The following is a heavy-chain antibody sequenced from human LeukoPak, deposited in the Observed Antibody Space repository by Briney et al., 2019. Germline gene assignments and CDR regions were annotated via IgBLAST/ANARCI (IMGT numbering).Heavy chain of an antibody. V-gene: IGHV1-69*05. J-gene: IGHJ4*02. CDR1: GYTFTSYG. Sequence: GASVKVSCKASGYTFTSYGISWVRQAPGQGLEWMGGIIPIFGTANYAQKFQGRVTITTDESTSTAYMELSSLRSEDTAVYYCARGVEAWYFDYWGQGTLVTVSS. CDR3: ARGVEAWYFDY. D-gene: IGHD5-24*01. CDR2: IIPIFGTA.